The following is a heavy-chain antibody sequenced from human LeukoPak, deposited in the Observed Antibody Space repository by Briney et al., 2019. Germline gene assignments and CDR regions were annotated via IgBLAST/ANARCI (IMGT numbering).Heavy chain of an antibody. CDR2: IDNDGSGI. Sequence: GGSLRLSCAASGFMFSGYWMHWVRQGPEKGLELVSRIDNDGSGIIYADSVKGRFTTSRDNAKNTLYLQMSSLRVEDTAVYSCATGGGWEPSSGVVTHIDVWGKGTTVTVSS. D-gene: IGHD3-3*01. CDR3: ATGGGWEPSSGVVTHIDV. V-gene: IGHV3-74*01. J-gene: IGHJ6*03. CDR1: GFMFSGYW.